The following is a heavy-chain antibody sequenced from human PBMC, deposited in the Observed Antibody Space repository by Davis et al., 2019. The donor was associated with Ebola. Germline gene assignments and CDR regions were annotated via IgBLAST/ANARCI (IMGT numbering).Heavy chain of an antibody. Sequence: MPSETLSLTCTVSGGSISSSSYYWGWIRQPPGKGLEWIGSIYYSGSTYYNPSLKSRVTISVDTSKHQFSLKLSSVTAADTAVYYCARQTIGYGSSNKWFDPWGQGTLVTVSS. CDR2: IYYSGST. CDR3: ARQTIGYGSSNKWFDP. V-gene: IGHV4-39*01. J-gene: IGHJ5*02. CDR1: GGSISSSSYY. D-gene: IGHD6-13*01.